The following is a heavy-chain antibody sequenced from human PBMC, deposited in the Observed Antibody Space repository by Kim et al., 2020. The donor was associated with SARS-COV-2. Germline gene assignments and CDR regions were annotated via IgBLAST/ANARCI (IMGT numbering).Heavy chain of an antibody. J-gene: IGHJ6*02. CDR3: ARGHTVPRFYYYYYGMDV. Sequence: LKNRVTISVDTSKNQFSLKLSTVTAADTAVYYCARGHTVPRFYYYYYGMDVWGQGTTVTVSS. D-gene: IGHD4-17*01. V-gene: IGHV4-34*01.